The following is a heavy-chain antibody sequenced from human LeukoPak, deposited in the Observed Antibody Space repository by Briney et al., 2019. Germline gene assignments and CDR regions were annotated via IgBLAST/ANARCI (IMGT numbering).Heavy chain of an antibody. CDR2: INHSGST. V-gene: IGHV4-34*01. D-gene: IGHD2-2*01. Sequence: PSETLSLTCAVYGGSFSGYYWSWIRQPPGKGLEWIGEINHSGSTNYNPSLKSRVTISVDMSKNQFSLKLSSVTAADTAVYYCARGPPAKPGTGYYYGMDVWGQGTTVTVSS. CDR3: ARGPPAKPGTGYYYGMDV. CDR1: GGSFSGYY. J-gene: IGHJ6*02.